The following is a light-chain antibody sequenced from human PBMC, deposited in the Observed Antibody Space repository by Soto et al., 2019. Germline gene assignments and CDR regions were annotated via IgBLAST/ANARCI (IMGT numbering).Light chain of an antibody. CDR1: QSVSSN. CDR3: QQYNNWPFP. V-gene: IGKV3-15*01. Sequence: EIVMTQSPATLSVSPGERATLSCRASQSVSSNLAWYQQQPGQAPRLLIYGASTRATGIPARFGGSWSGTEFTLTISRLQSEDFADYYCQQYNNWPFPFGGGTKVEIK. CDR2: GAS. J-gene: IGKJ4*01.